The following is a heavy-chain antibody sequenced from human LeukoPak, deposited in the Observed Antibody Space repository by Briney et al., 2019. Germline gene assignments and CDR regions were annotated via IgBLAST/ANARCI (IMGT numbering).Heavy chain of an antibody. CDR2: IWYDGSNE. CDR3: ARQGIVGAKRGGWFDY. Sequence: GGSLRLSCAASGFTFSSYGMHWVRQAPGKGLGWVAVIWYDGSNENYAASAKGRFTISRANSKKTMFLQMNSLRAEGTGVYYCARQGIVGAKRGGWFDYWGQGTLVTVSS. J-gene: IGHJ4*02. CDR1: GFTFSSYG. D-gene: IGHD1-26*01. V-gene: IGHV3-33*02.